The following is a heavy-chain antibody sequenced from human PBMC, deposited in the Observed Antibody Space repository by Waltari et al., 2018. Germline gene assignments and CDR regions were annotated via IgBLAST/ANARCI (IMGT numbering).Heavy chain of an antibody. J-gene: IGHJ5*02. CDR1: GYTFTSYD. V-gene: IGHV1-8*01. CDR2: MNPKSGNT. D-gene: IGHD3-22*01. Sequence: QVQLVQSGAEVKKPGASVKVSCKASGYTFTSYDINWVRQATGQGLEWMGWMNPKSGNTGYEQKFQGRVTMTRNTSRSTAYMELSSLRSEDTAVYYCARGLKRSGYYYWFDPWGQGTLVTVSS. CDR3: ARGLKRSGYYYWFDP.